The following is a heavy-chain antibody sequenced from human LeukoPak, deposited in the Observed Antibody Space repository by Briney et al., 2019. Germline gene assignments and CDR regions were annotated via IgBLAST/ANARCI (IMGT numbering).Heavy chain of an antibody. CDR1: GFTFSSYE. D-gene: IGHD1-26*01. V-gene: IGHV3-48*03. Sequence: GGSLRLSCAAYGFTFSSYEMTWVRQAPGKGLEWVAYISSSGSTTHYADPVKGRFTFSRDNAKNSLYLPMNSLRAEDTAVYYCARDQRGSYYGFFDYWGQGTLVTVSS. CDR2: ISSSGSTT. J-gene: IGHJ4*02. CDR3: ARDQRGSYYGFFDY.